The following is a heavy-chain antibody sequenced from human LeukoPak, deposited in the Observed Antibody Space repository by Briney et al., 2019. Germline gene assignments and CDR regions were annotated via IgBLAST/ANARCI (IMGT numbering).Heavy chain of an antibody. Sequence: GGSLRLSCAASGFTFATYAMTWVRHAPGKGLEWVSTVSDRDDSTYYADSVKGRFTISRDSPKNTLLLQMSSLRAEDTAVYYCAKNLEGYSSSWYHFDYWGQGTLVTVSS. D-gene: IGHD6-13*01. CDR2: VSDRDDST. CDR1: GFTFATYA. CDR3: AKNLEGYSSSWYHFDY. V-gene: IGHV3-23*01. J-gene: IGHJ4*02.